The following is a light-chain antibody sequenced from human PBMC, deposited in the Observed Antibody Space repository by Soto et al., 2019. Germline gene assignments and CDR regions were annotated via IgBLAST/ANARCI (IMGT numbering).Light chain of an antibody. Sequence: IVLTQSPGALSLSPGEGATLSCRASQRSKTNFLAWYHQRPGQAPRLLIHAASIRASGISDRFRGTASGTDFTLTISRLEPDDFGVYYCQQYGTSLTFGGGTRVE. J-gene: IGKJ4*01. CDR2: AAS. CDR3: QQYGTSLT. CDR1: QRSKTNF. V-gene: IGKV3-20*01.